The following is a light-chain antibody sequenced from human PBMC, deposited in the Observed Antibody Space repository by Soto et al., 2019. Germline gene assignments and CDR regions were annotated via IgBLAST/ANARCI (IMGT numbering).Light chain of an antibody. CDR1: QPIRSF. CDR2: KAS. Sequence: DIQMTQSPSTLSASVGGRVTSTCRASQPIRSFLAWYQQRPGKAPKLLIFKASNLKSGVPSRFSGSGSGTEFTLIINGLQPVDFATYYCQQYNPYSAWTFGQGTKVDIK. J-gene: IGKJ1*01. CDR3: QQYNPYSAWT. V-gene: IGKV1-5*03.